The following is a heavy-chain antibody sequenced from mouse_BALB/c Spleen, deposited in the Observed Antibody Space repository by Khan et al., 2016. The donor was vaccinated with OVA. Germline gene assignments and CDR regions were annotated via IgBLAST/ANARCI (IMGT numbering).Heavy chain of an antibody. CDR3: ARTARIEY. Sequence: EVQLQESGPGLVKPSQSLSLTCTVTGYSITSGYGWNWIRQFAGNQLEWMGYISYSGSTNYNPSLKSRISITRDTSKNQFFLQLNSVTTEDTATYYCARTARIEYWGQGTTLTVSS. CDR2: ISYSGST. V-gene: IGHV3-2*02. D-gene: IGHD1-2*01. CDR1: GYSITSGYG. J-gene: IGHJ2*01.